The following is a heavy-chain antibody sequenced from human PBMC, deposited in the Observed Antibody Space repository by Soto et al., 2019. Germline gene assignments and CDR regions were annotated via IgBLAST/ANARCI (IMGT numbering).Heavy chain of an antibody. D-gene: IGHD3-10*01. CDR2: IIPIFGTA. Sequence: ASVKVSCKASGGTFSSYAISWVRQAPGQGLEWMGGIIPIFGTANYAQKFQGRVTITADKSTSTAYMELSSLRSEDTAVYYCARGTQYGSGSSFDYWGQGTLVTVS. CDR3: ARGTQYGSGSSFDY. V-gene: IGHV1-69*06. CDR1: GGTFSSYA. J-gene: IGHJ4*02.